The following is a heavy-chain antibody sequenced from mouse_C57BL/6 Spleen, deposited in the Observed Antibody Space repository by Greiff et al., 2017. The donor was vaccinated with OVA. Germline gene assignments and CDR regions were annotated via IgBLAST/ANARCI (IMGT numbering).Heavy chain of an antibody. CDR1: GFSFNTYA. Sequence: EVKVVESGGGLVQPKGSLTLSCAASGFSFNTYAMNWVRQAPGKGLEWVARIRSKSNNYATYYADSVKDRFTISIDDSESMLYLQMNNLKTEATAMYYCVRLPVYYGSSYAMDYWGQGTSVTVSS. CDR3: VRLPVYYGSSYAMDY. J-gene: IGHJ4*01. V-gene: IGHV10-1*01. CDR2: IRSKSNNYAT. D-gene: IGHD1-1*01.